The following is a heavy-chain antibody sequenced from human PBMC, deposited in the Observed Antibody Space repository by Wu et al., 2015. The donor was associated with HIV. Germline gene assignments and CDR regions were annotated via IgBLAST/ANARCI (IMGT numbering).Heavy chain of an antibody. D-gene: IGHD3-22*01. CDR2: ISAQNGNI. V-gene: IGHV1-18*04. Sequence: VQLVQSGGEVKKPGASVKVACKASGFIFTDYGINWVRQAPGQGLEWMGWISAQNGNIKYGQKFQGRVTMTTDTSSSTAYMELRNLRFDDTAVYFCARGHYYDSSSSPMYWGLGTLVTVSS. CDR1: GFIFTDYG. CDR3: ARGHYYDSSSSPMY. J-gene: IGHJ4*02.